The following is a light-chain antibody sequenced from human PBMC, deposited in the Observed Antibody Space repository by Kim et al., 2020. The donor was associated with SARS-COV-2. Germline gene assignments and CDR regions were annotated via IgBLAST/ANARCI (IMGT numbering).Light chain of an antibody. J-gene: IGKJ5*01. CDR1: QSVSRN. CDR2: DAS. Sequence: EIVLTQSPATLSLSPGERATLSCRASQSVSRNLAWYQQKPGQAPRLLIYDASNRATGIPARFSGSGSGKDFTLTISSLEPDDFVVYYCQQRANLITFGQGTRLEIK. V-gene: IGKV3-11*01. CDR3: QQRANLIT.